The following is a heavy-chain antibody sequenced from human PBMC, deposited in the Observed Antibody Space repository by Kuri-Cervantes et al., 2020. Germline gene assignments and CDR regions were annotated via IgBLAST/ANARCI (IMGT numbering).Heavy chain of an antibody. V-gene: IGHV4-31*03. CDR1: GGSISSGGYY. J-gene: IGHJ6*02. CDR2: IYYSGST. CDR3: ARAPYYDSSGSGYGMDV. Sequence: LRLSCTVSGGSISSGGYYWSWIRQHPGKGLEWIGYIYYSGSTYYNPSLKSRVTISVDTSKNQFSLKLSSVTAADTAVYYCARAPYYDSSGSGYGMDVWGQGTTVTVSS. D-gene: IGHD3-22*01.